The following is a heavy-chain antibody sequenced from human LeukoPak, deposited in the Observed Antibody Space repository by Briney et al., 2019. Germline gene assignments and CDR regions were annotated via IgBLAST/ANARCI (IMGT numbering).Heavy chain of an antibody. D-gene: IGHD1-20*01. CDR1: GCSISSGDYY. Sequence: SQTLSLTCTVSGCSISSGDYYWSWIRQPPGKGLEWIGYIYYSGSTYYNPSLKSRVTISVDTSKNQFSLKLSSVTAADTAVYYCARGVGGNWNDVTFDYWGQGTLVTVSS. CDR2: IYYSGST. V-gene: IGHV4-30-4*01. CDR3: ARGVGGNWNDVTFDY. J-gene: IGHJ4*02.